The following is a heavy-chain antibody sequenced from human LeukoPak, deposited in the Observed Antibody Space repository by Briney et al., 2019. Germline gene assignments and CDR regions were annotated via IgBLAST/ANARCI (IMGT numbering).Heavy chain of an antibody. V-gene: IGHV1-3*03. J-gene: IGHJ3*02. Sequence: GASVEVSCKASGYTFTSYAMHWVRQAPGQRLEWMGWINAGNGNTKYSQEFQGRVTITRDASASTAYMELSSLRSEDMAVYYCARGPGPYSSGWLFDAFDIWGQGTMVTVSS. CDR3: ARGPGPYSSGWLFDAFDI. D-gene: IGHD6-19*01. CDR1: GYTFTSYA. CDR2: INAGNGNT.